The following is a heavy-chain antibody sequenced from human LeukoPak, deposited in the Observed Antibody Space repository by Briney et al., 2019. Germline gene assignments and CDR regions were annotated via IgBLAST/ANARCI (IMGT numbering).Heavy chain of an antibody. D-gene: IGHD6-19*01. Sequence: SGPTLVKPTQTLTLTCTFSGFSLSASGVGVGWIRQPPGKGLEWIGYIDYGGSTYYNPSLQSRVTISIDGSKNQFSLKLSSVTAADTAVYYCARVPSRYSSGWTFDYWGQGTLVTVSS. CDR2: IDYGGST. CDR3: ARVPSRYSSGWTFDY. V-gene: IGHV4-30-4*08. J-gene: IGHJ4*02. CDR1: GFSLSASGVG.